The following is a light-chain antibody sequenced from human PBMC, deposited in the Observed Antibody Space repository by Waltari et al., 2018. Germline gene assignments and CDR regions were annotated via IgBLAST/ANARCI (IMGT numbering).Light chain of an antibody. Sequence: QSALTQPPSASGSPGQSVTISCTGTSSDVGGYNFVSWYQQRPGKAPQLMIFEVTKRPSGVPDRVSGSKSGNTASLTVSGLQPEEEADYYCSSYAGSNNFWVFGGGTKLTVL. CDR1: SSDVGGYNF. CDR2: EVT. J-gene: IGLJ3*02. V-gene: IGLV2-8*01. CDR3: SSYAGSNNFWV.